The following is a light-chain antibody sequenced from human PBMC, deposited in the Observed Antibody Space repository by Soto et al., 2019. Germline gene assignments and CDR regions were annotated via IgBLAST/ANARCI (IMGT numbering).Light chain of an antibody. CDR3: QQYNNWPWT. Sequence: EIVMTQSPATLSVSPGERATLSCRASKSINSNLVWYQQKPGQAPRLLIYGASTRATGIPARFSGSGSGTEFTLTISSLQSEDYAVYHCQQYNNWPWTFGQGTKVEIK. CDR2: GAS. J-gene: IGKJ1*01. CDR1: KSINSN. V-gene: IGKV3-15*01.